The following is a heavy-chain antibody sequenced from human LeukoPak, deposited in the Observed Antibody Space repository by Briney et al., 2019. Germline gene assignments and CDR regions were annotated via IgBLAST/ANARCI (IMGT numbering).Heavy chain of an antibody. Sequence: SETLSLTCTVSGDSISGYYWSWIRQPPGKGLEWIGYIYYSGSTNYNPSLKSRVTISVDTSKNQFSLKLSSVTAADTAVYYCARRLGDSSGYYFDYWGQGTLVTVSS. J-gene: IGHJ4*02. D-gene: IGHD3-22*01. CDR1: GDSISGYY. CDR3: ARRLGDSSGYYFDY. CDR2: IYYSGST. V-gene: IGHV4-59*08.